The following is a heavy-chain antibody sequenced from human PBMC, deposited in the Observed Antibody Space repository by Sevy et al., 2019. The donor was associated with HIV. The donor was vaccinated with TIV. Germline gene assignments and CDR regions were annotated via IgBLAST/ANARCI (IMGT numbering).Heavy chain of an antibody. D-gene: IGHD4-17*01. Sequence: GGSLRLSCAASGFTFSSYAMGWVRQAPGRGLEWVSLIGDSDTATYYTDSVRGRFTISRDSSKNTLYLQMTSLRAGDTAVYYCAKGSYAAFNLFEYWGQGTLVTVSS. V-gene: IGHV3-23*01. CDR3: AKGSYAAFNLFEY. J-gene: IGHJ4*02. CDR1: GFTFSSYA. CDR2: IGDSDTAT.